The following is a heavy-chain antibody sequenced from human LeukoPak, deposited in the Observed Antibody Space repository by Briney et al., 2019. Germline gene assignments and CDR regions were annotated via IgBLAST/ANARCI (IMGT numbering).Heavy chain of an antibody. CDR3: ARHEYHPDVYSSRAAGGFDP. D-gene: IGHD6-13*01. CDR2: INHSGST. J-gene: IGHJ5*02. V-gene: IGHV4-34*01. CDR1: GGSFSGYY. Sequence: SETLSLTCAVYGGSFSGYYWSWIRQPPGKGLEWIGEINHSGSTNYNPSLKSRVTISVDTSRNQFSLKLSSVTAADTAVYYCARHEYHPDVYSSRAAGGFDPWGQGTLVTVSS.